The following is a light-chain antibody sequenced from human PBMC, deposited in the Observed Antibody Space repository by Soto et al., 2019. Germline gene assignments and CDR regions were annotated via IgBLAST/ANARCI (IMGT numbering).Light chain of an antibody. CDR2: AAS. CDR1: QSISTH. V-gene: IGKV1-39*01. Sequence: DIQMTQAPSSLSASVGDRVTITCRASQSISTHLIWYQQKAGKGPKLLIRAASSLQSGVPSRFSGSGSETEFSLTISSLQPDDFATYYCQQTYGTPPTFGGGT. J-gene: IGKJ4*01. CDR3: QQTYGTPPT.